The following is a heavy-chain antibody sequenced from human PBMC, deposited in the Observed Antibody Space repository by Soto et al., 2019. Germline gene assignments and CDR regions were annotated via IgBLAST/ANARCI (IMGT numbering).Heavy chain of an antibody. J-gene: IGHJ5*02. D-gene: IGHD3-3*01. V-gene: IGHV3-23*01. CDR1: GFTFSSYA. CDR2: ISGSGGST. CDR3: AKVFRDFEWLFFSFDP. Sequence: PGGSLRLSCAASGFTFSSYAMSWVRQAPGKGLEWVSAISGSGGSTYYADSVKGRFTISRDNSKNTLYLQMNSLRAEDTAVYYCAKVFRDFEWLFFSFDPRAQRTPVTGPS.